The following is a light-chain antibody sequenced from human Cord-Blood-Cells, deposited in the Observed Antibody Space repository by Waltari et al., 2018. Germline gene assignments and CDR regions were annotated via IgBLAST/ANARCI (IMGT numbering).Light chain of an antibody. J-gene: IGLJ2*01. CDR2: DVS. CDR3: SSYTSSSTPVV. CDR1: SSDVGGYNY. Sequence: QSALTQPASVSGSPGQSITISCTGTSSDVGGYNYVSWYQQHPGKAPKLMIYDVSNRPSGVSNLLSGSKSGNTASLTISGLQAEDEADYYCSSYTSSSTPVVFGGGTKLTVL. V-gene: IGLV2-14*01.